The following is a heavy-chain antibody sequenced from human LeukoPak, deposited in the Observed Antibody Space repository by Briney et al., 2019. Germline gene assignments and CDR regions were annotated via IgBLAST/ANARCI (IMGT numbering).Heavy chain of an antibody. D-gene: IGHD3-10*01. V-gene: IGHV4-34*01. CDR3: ANHNGSGKNWFDP. Sequence: SETLSLTCAVYSGSFSGYYWSWIRQTPGKGLEWICEINHSGSTNYNPSPKSRVTISIDTTKSEFSLILSSVTAADTAVYYCANHNGSGKNWFDPWGQGTLVTVSS. CDR1: SGSFSGYY. J-gene: IGHJ5*02. CDR2: INHSGST.